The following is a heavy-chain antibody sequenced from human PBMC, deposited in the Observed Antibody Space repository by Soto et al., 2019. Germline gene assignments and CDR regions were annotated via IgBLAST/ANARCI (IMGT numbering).Heavy chain of an antibody. CDR3: ARDYDFWRKYYYYYGMDV. V-gene: IGHV1-18*04. CDR2: ISAYNGNT. J-gene: IGHJ6*02. Sequence: ASVKVSCKASGYTFTSYGISWVRQAPGQGLEWMGWISAYNGNTNYAQKLQGRVTMTTDTSTSTAYMELRSLRSDDTAVYYCARDYDFWRKYYYYYGMDVWGQGTTVTVSS. D-gene: IGHD3-3*01. CDR1: GYTFTSYG.